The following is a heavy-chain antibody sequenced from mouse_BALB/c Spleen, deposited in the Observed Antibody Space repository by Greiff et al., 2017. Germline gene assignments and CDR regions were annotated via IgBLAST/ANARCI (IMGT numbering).Heavy chain of an antibody. Sequence: VQLQQSGPGLVAPSQSLSITCTVSGFSLTGYGVNWVRQPPGKGLEWLGMIWGDGSTDYNSALKSRLSISKDNSKSQVFLKMNSLQTDDTARYYCARDGDYYGYWFAYWGQGTLVTVSA. CDR2: IWGDGST. CDR1: GFSLTGYG. V-gene: IGHV2-6-7*01. CDR3: ARDGDYYGYWFAY. D-gene: IGHD1-2*01. J-gene: IGHJ3*01.